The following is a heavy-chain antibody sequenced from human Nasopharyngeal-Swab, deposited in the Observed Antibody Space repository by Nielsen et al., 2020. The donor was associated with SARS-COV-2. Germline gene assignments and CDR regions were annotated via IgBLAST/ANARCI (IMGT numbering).Heavy chain of an antibody. Sequence: SVNVSCKVYGYLLSELSMHWVRQAPGKGLEWMGGFDPEDGQTIYAQNFQGRVTITEDTSTDTAYMELSSLRSDDTAVYYCATSAASSQRGHYYYYYMGVWGKGATVTVSS. CDR3: ATSAASSQRGHYYYYYMGV. CDR2: FDPEDGQT. CDR1: GYLLSELS. J-gene: IGHJ6*03. V-gene: IGHV1-24*01.